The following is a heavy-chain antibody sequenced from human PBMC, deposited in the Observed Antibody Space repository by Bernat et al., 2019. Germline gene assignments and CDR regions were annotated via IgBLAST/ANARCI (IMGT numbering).Heavy chain of an antibody. CDR3: ARRTTDRVVPAAGYYYYYCMDV. Sequence: QVQLQQWGAGLLKPSETLSLTCAVYGGSFSGYYWSWIRLPPGKGLEWIWEINHSGSTNYNPALKSRVTISVDSSKKKYCMKLSSVSAADTDVYYKARRTTDRVVPAAGYYYYYCMDVWGKGTTVTVAS. CDR1: GGSFSGYY. D-gene: IGHD2-2*01. J-gene: IGHJ6*03. CDR2: INHSGST. V-gene: IGHV4-34*01.